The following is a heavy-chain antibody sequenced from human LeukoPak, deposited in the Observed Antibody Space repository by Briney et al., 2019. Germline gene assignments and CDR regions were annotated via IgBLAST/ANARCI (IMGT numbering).Heavy chain of an antibody. V-gene: IGHV1-2*06. Sequence: GASVKVSCKASGYTFTSYGISWVRQAPGQGLEWMGRINPNSGGTNYAQKFQGRVTMTRDTSISTAYMELSRLRSDDTAVYYCARDSPIVGVAVWGQGTLVTVSS. CDR2: INPNSGGT. CDR1: GYTFTSYG. CDR3: ARDSPIVGVAV. J-gene: IGHJ4*02. D-gene: IGHD1-26*01.